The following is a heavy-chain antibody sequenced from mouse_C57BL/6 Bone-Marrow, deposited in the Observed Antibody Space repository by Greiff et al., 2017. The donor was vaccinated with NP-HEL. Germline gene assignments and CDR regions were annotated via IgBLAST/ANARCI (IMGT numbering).Heavy chain of an antibody. CDR3: ARAIYYLYYFEY. J-gene: IGHJ2*01. Sequence: QVQLQQPGAELVKPGASVKLSCKASGYTFTSYWMQWVKQRPGQGLEWIGEIDPSDSYTNYNQKFKGKATLTVDTSSSTAYMQLSSLTSEDSAVYYCARAIYYLYYFEYWGQGTTLTVSS. V-gene: IGHV1-50*01. CDR1: GYTFTSYW. D-gene: IGHD2-1*01. CDR2: IDPSDSYT.